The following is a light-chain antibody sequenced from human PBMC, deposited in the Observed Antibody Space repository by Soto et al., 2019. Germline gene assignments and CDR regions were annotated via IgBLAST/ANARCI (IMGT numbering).Light chain of an antibody. V-gene: IGLV1-47*01. CDR1: SSDIGTNY. Sequence: QSVLTQPPSVSGTPGQWITISCSGSSSDIGTNYVYWYQQLPGAAPKLLIYRNNQRPSGVPDRFSGSKSGTSASLAISGLRSEDEAEYHCAGWDDSLSGSYVFGTGTKLTVL. CDR3: AGWDDSLSGSYV. CDR2: RNN. J-gene: IGLJ1*01.